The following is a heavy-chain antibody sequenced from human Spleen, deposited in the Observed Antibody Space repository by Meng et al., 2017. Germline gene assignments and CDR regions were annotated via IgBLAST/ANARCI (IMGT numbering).Heavy chain of an antibody. D-gene: IGHD5-18*01. CDR3: ARVVYTMDTGKNWFDP. CDR1: GYSFNGYY. CDR2: INPNSGVT. J-gene: IGHJ5*02. Sequence: ASVKVSCKASGYSFNGYYMHWVRQAPGQGLEWMGWINPNSGVTKYAQKFQGRVTMTRDTSIRTAYMELSGLKSDDAAVYCCARVVYTMDTGKNWFDPVGEGTMVTVSS. V-gene: IGHV1-2*02.